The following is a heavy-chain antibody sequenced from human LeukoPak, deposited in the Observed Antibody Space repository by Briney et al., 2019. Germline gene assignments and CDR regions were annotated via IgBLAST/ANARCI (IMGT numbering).Heavy chain of an antibody. J-gene: IGHJ5*02. V-gene: IGHV1-46*01. CDR2: INPRGDAT. D-gene: IGHD2-8*01. Sequence: ASVKVSCKASGYTSGYVFTTYPIHWVRQAPGQGLEWMGVINPRGDATIYAQKFQGRVTMTSDSSTTTVYMELSSLKSEDTGLYYCARKWSSRGWFDPWGQGTLVTVSS. CDR1: GYTSGYVFTTYP. CDR3: ARKWSSRGWFDP.